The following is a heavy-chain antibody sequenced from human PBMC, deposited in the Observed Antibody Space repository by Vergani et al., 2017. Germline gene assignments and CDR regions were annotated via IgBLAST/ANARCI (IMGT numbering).Heavy chain of an antibody. J-gene: IGHJ4*02. D-gene: IGHD2-2*01. V-gene: IGHV4-30-4*08. CDR1: GGSISSGDHY. CDR2: IYYSGST. Sequence: QVQLQESGPGLVKPSQTLSLTCTVSGGSISSGDHYWSWIRQPPGKGLEWIGYIYYSGSTYYNPSLKSRVTISVDTSKNQFSLKLSSVTAADTAVYYCARGRRLATVPAAMEYWGQGTLVSVSS. CDR3: ARGRRLATVPAAMEY.